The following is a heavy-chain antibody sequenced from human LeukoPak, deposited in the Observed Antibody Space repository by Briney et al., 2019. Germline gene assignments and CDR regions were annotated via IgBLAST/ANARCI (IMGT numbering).Heavy chain of an antibody. CDR3: ASFRGVGWDFVY. D-gene: IGHD3-10*01. CDR1: GFTFSSYW. J-gene: IGHJ4*02. Sequence: PGGSLRLSCAASGFTFSSYWMSWVRQAPGKGLEWVSGISGSGVSTYYADSVKGRFTISRDNSKNTLYLQINSLRAEDTAVYYCASFRGVGWDFVYWGQGTLITVSS. V-gene: IGHV3-23*01. CDR2: ISGSGVST.